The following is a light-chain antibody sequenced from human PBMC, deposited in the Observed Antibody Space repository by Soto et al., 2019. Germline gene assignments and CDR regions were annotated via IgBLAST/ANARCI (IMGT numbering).Light chain of an antibody. CDR2: EVS. CDR3: SSSTSGSTPFV. J-gene: IGLJ1*01. CDR1: SSDIGAYNY. Sequence: QSALTQPASVSGSPGQSITISCIGTSSDIGAYNYVSWYQQHPGKVPKLMISEVSNRPSGVSNRFSGSKSGNTASLTISGLQAEDEADYYCSSSTSGSTPFVFGAGTKVTVL. V-gene: IGLV2-14*01.